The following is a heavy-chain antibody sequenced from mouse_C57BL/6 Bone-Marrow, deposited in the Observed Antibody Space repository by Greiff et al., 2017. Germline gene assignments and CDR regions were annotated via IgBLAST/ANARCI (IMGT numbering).Heavy chain of an antibody. CDR3: ARFGIYYGNYGWFAY. D-gene: IGHD2-1*01. Sequence: QVQLQQPGPELVKPGASVKLSCKASGYTFTSYWMHWVKQRPGQGLEWIGNINPSNGGTNYNEKFKSKATLTVDKSSSTAYMQLSSLTSEDSAVYYCARFGIYYGNYGWFAYWGQGTLVTVSA. CDR2: INPSNGGT. J-gene: IGHJ3*01. CDR1: GYTFTSYW. V-gene: IGHV1-53*01.